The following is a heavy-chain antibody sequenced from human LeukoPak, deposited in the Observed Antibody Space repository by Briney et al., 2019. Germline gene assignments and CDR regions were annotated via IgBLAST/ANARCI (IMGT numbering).Heavy chain of an antibody. CDR2: ISGSGGST. V-gene: IGHV3-23*01. CDR3: AKGDIVVVPAATRRGWFDP. Sequence: PGGSLRLSCAASGFTFSSYAMSWVRQAPGKGLEWVSAISGSGGSTYYADSVKGRFTISRDNSKNTLYLQMNSLRAEDTAVYYCAKGDIVVVPAATRRGWFDPWGQGTLVTVSS. CDR1: GFTFSSYA. J-gene: IGHJ5*02. D-gene: IGHD2-2*01.